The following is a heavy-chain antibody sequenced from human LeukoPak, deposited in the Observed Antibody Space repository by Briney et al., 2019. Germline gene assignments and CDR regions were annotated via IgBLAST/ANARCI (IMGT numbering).Heavy chain of an antibody. Sequence: PGGSLRLSCAASGFTFSTYSMNWVRQAPGKGLEWVSSIATSSDYIYYAGSLKGRFTISRDNAKNSLYLHMNSLRPDDTAVYYCARGRSITILRGVAISDGFDIWGQGTKVAVS. V-gene: IGHV3-21*06. J-gene: IGHJ3*02. CDR1: GFTFSTYS. D-gene: IGHD3-10*01. CDR3: ARGRSITILRGVAISDGFDI. CDR2: IATSSDYI.